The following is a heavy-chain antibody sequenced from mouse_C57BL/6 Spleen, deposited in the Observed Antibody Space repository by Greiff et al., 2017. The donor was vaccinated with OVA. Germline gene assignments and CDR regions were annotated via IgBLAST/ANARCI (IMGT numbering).Heavy chain of an antibody. D-gene: IGHD2-2*01. J-gene: IGHJ2*01. CDR1: GYTFTSYW. CDR2: IDPNSGGT. Sequence: QVQLKQPGAELVKPGASVKLSCKASGYTFTSYWMHWVKQRPGRGLEWIGRIDPNSGGTKYNEKFKSKATLTVDKPSSTAYMQLSSLTSEDSAVYYCARSGIYYGYDGCDYWGQGTTLTVSS. V-gene: IGHV1-72*01. CDR3: ARSGIYYGYDGCDY.